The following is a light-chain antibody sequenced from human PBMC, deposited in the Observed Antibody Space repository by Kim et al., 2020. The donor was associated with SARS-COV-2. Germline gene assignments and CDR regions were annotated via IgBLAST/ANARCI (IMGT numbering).Light chain of an antibody. Sequence: EIVMTQSPATLSVSPGERATLSCRASQSVSNNLAWYQQKPGQAPRVLIYDASTRATGVPARFSGSGSGTEFTLTISSLQSGDFAIYFCQQYNDWRSFGQGTKVEIK. CDR3: QQYNDWRS. J-gene: IGKJ1*01. V-gene: IGKV3-15*01. CDR2: DAS. CDR1: QSVSNN.